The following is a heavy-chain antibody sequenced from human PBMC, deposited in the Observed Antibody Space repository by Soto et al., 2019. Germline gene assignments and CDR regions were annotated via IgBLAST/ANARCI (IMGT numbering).Heavy chain of an antibody. D-gene: IGHD6-19*01. Sequence: EVQLLESGGGLVQPGGSLRLSCAASGFTFSSYAMTWVRQAPGKGLEWVSSISGSGDSAHSPESVKGRFTISRDNSKNTLYLQMISLRAEDTAVYYCTGGRIVVAGSSAYYSMDVWGQGTTVTVSS. CDR3: TGGRIVVAGSSAYYSMDV. CDR1: GFTFSSYA. J-gene: IGHJ6*02. CDR2: ISGSGDSA. V-gene: IGHV3-23*01.